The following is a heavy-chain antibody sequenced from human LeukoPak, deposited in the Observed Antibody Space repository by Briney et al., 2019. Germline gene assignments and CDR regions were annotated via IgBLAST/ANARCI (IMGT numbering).Heavy chain of an antibody. CDR2: IYSGGST. D-gene: IGHD4-17*01. J-gene: IGHJ6*03. CDR1: GFTVSSNY. CDR3: AREDYGDYMDV. V-gene: IGHV3-53*01. Sequence: GGSLRLSCAASGFTVSSNYMSWVRQAPGKGLEWVSVIYSGGSTYYADSVKGRFTISRDNSKNTLYLQMNSLRAEDTAVYDCAREDYGDYMDVWGKGTTVTVSS.